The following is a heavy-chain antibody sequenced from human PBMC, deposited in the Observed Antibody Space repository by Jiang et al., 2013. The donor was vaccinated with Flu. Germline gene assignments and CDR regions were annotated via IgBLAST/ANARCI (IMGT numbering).Heavy chain of an antibody. Sequence: GPGLVKPSETLSLTCTVSGYSISSGYYWGWIRQPPGKGLEWIGSIYHSGSTYYNPSLKSRVTISVDTSKNQFSLKLSSVTAADTAVYYCARDITRYYGSGDLVGVWGQGTTGHRLL. CDR3: ARDITRYYGSGDLVGV. D-gene: IGHD3-10*01. J-gene: IGHJ6*02. CDR1: GYSISSGYY. CDR2: IYHSGST. V-gene: IGHV4-38-2*02.